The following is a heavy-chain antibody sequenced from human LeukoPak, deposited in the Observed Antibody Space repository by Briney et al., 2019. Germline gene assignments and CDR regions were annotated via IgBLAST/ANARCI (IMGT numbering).Heavy chain of an antibody. V-gene: IGHV3-33*06. CDR1: GFTFSSYG. D-gene: IGHD6-19*01. Sequence: GGSLRLSCAASGFTFSSYGMHWVRQAPAKGLEWVAVIWYDGSNKYYADSVKGRLTISRDNSKNTVYLQMNSMRAEDTAVYYCAKSGNIAVVIDYWGQGTLVTVSS. J-gene: IGHJ4*02. CDR3: AKSGNIAVVIDY. CDR2: IWYDGSNK.